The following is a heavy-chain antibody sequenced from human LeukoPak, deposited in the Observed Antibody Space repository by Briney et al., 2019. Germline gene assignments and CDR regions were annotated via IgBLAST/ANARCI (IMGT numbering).Heavy chain of an antibody. D-gene: IGHD2-2*01. Sequence: PSETPSLTCTVSGGSISSGDFYWSWIRQPPGKGLEWIGYIYYSGSTNYNPSLKSRVTISVDTSKNQFSLKLSSVTAADTAVYYCARGGVVVPAAIHYWGQGTLVTVSS. CDR2: IYYSGST. CDR3: ARGGVVVPAAIHY. CDR1: GGSISSGDFY. J-gene: IGHJ4*02. V-gene: IGHV4-61*08.